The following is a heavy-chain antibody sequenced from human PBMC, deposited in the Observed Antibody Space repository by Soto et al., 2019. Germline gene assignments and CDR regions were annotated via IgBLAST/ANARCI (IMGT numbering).Heavy chain of an antibody. Sequence: ASVKVSCKASGYTFTSYAMHWVRQAPGQRLEWMGWINAGNGNTKYSQKFQGRVTITRDTSAGTAYMELSSLRSEDTAVYYCARSHSSSSGWFDPWGQGTLVTVSS. D-gene: IGHD6-13*01. CDR2: INAGNGNT. CDR3: ARSHSSSSGWFDP. CDR1: GYTFTSYA. V-gene: IGHV1-3*01. J-gene: IGHJ5*02.